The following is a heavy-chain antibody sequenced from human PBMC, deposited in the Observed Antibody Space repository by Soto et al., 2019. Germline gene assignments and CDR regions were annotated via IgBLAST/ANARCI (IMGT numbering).Heavy chain of an antibody. Sequence: WTWIRQSPGKGLEWIGDINHSGRVNYSPSLKSRITISLDTSKNQFSLTLSAVTAADTAMYYCSTRAYDTNGYYRFDPWGQGTLVTVSS. CDR2: INHSGRV. D-gene: IGHD3-22*01. J-gene: IGHJ5*01. CDR3: STRAYDTNGYYRFDP. V-gene: IGHV4-34*01.